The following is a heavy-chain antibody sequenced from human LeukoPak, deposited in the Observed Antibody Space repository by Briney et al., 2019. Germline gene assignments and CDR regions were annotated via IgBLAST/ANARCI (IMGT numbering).Heavy chain of an antibody. CDR1: GFTFSNFW. V-gene: IGHV3-7*01. D-gene: IGHD3-16*01. CDR3: ASLGY. J-gene: IGHJ4*02. CDR2: IKQDGSEK. Sequence: GGSLRLSCAASGFTFSNFWMNWVRQSPGKGLEWVANIKQDGSEKYYVDSVKGRFTISRDNAKNSLYLQMNSLRAEDTAVHYCASLGYWGQGTLVTVSS.